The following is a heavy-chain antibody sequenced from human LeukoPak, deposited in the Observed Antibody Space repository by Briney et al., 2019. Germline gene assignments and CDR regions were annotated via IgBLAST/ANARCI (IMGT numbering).Heavy chain of an antibody. D-gene: IGHD3-22*01. V-gene: IGHV3-7*01. Sequence: PGGSLRLSCAASGFTFSSYWMSWVRQAPGKGLEWVANIKQDGSQKYYVDSVKGRFTISRDNAKNSLYLQMNSLRAEDTAVYYCARKDRSTYYYDSNGYYYAAFDFWGQGTLVTVSS. CDR1: GFTFSSYW. CDR2: IKQDGSQK. CDR3: ARKDRSTYYYDSNGYYYAAFDF. J-gene: IGHJ4*02.